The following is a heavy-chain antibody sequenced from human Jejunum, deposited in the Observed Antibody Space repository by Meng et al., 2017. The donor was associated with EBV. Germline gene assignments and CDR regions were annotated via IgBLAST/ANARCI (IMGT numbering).Heavy chain of an antibody. V-gene: IGHV3-15*01. CDR2: IKRITDGGTT. Sequence: VEVWGYGGGLVEPGESLRLSCAAFGFTFTNSHMTWVGQAPGKGLEWVGRIKRITDGGTTDYAAPVKGRFTISRDDSKNTLYLQMNSLKTEDTAVYYCTDVGGDMIWGQGILVTVSS. J-gene: IGHJ4*02. CDR1: GFTFTNSH. CDR3: TDVGGDMI. D-gene: IGHD3-16*01.